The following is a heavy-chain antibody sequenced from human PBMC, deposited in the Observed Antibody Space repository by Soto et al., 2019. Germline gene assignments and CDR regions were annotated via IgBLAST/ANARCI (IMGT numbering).Heavy chain of an antibody. CDR2: IIPNLGIA. V-gene: IGHV1-69*02. Sequence: GASVKVSCKASGGTFSSYTISWVRQAPGQGLEWMGRIIPNLGIANYAQKLQGRVTMTTDTSTSTAYMELNSLRAEDTAVYYCARTRQSLVEDYGDYYWFDPWGQGTLVTVSS. J-gene: IGHJ5*02. CDR1: GGTFSSYT. CDR3: ARTRQSLVEDYGDYYWFDP. D-gene: IGHD4-17*01.